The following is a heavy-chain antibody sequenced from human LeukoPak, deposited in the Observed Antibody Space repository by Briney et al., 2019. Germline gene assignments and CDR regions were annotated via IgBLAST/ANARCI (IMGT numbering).Heavy chain of an antibody. V-gene: IGHV3-33*08. CDR2: IWYDGSNK. CDR1: GFTFSSYG. D-gene: IGHD3-22*01. Sequence: GGSLRLSCAASGFTFSSYGMHWVRQAPGKGLEWVAVIWYDGSNKCYADSVKGRFTISRDNSKNTLYLQMNSLRAEDTAVYYCARGLSIVVVDSDAFDIWGQGTMVTVSS. CDR3: ARGLSIVVVDSDAFDI. J-gene: IGHJ3*02.